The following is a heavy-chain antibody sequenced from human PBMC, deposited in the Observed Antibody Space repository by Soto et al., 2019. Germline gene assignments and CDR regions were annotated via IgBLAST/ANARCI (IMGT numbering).Heavy chain of an antibody. D-gene: IGHD2-8*02. CDR3: AKGYGTEPPFNY. Sequence: QVQLVESGGGVVQPGRSLSLSCAASGFTFSSYGMHWVRQAPGKGLEWVAVISYDGSNKYYADSVKGRFTISRDNSKNTLYLQMNSLRAEDTAVYYCAKGYGTEPPFNYWGQGTLVTVSS. CDR2: ISYDGSNK. CDR1: GFTFSSYG. J-gene: IGHJ4*02. V-gene: IGHV3-30*18.